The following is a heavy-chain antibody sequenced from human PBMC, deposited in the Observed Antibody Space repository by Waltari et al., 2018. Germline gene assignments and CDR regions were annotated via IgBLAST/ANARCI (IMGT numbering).Heavy chain of an antibody. V-gene: IGHV4-61*09. J-gene: IGHJ6*02. CDR1: GGSISSGSYY. CDR2: IYTSGST. Sequence: QVQLQESGPGLVKPSQTLSLTCTVSGGSISSGSYYWSWIRQPAGKGREWIGYIYTSGSTNYNPSLKSRVTRSVDTSKNQFSLKLSAVTAADTAVYYCARVIAVAHLPYYYGMDVWGQGTTVTVSS. D-gene: IGHD6-19*01. CDR3: ARVIAVAHLPYYYGMDV.